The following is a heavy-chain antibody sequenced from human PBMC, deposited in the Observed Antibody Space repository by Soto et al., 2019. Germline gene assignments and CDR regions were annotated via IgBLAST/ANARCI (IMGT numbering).Heavy chain of an antibody. Sequence: QGQLVQSGAEVKKPWSSVKVFCKAPGGTFSSYAISWVRQAPGQGLEWMGGIIPIFGTAKYAQKFQGRVTITADESTSTGYMELSSLRSEDTAVYYCARSQGGSSSLDIYYYYYYGMDVWGQGTTVTVSS. V-gene: IGHV1-69*01. CDR3: ARSQGGSSSLDIYYYYYYGMDV. D-gene: IGHD2-15*01. CDR1: GGTFSSYA. CDR2: IIPIFGTA. J-gene: IGHJ6*02.